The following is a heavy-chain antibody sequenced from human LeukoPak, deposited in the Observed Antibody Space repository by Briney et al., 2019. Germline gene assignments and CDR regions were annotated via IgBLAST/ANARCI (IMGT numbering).Heavy chain of an antibody. D-gene: IGHD4-17*01. V-gene: IGHV3-30*03. CDR1: GFTFSSYG. Sequence: QPGRSLRLSCAASGFTFSSYGMHWVRQAPGKGLEWVAVISYDGSNKYYADSVKGRFTISRDNSKNTLYLQMNSLRSEDTAVYYCARAPHDYGDYGSYFDYWGQGTLVTVSS. J-gene: IGHJ4*02. CDR2: ISYDGSNK. CDR3: ARAPHDYGDYGSYFDY.